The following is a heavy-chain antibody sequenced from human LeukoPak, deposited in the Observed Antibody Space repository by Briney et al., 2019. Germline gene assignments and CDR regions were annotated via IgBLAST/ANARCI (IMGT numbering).Heavy chain of an antibody. J-gene: IGHJ3*02. CDR2: INPSGGST. Sequence: ASLKVSSTPSLFTFTNYNMHSVPQAPRPGLKPLGIINPSGGSTNYAQNFQARVTMTRDTSTSTVYMELSSLRSEDTAVYYCARVRDGYNDAYDIWGQGTMVTVPS. CDR3: ARVRDGYNDAYDI. V-gene: IGHV1-46*01. CDR1: LFTFTNYN. D-gene: IGHD5-24*01.